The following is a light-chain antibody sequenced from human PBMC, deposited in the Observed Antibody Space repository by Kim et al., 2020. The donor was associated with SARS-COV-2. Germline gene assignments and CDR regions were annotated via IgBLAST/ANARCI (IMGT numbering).Light chain of an antibody. Sequence: LSPGDRATLACRSCQSVSSSYLAWYQQKPGQAPRIVIYGASIRATGIPDRFSGSESGTDFTLTISRLEPEDFAVYYCQQYGSSPYTFGQGTKLEI. CDR3: QQYGSSPYT. V-gene: IGKV3-20*01. CDR1: QSVSSSY. J-gene: IGKJ2*01. CDR2: GAS.